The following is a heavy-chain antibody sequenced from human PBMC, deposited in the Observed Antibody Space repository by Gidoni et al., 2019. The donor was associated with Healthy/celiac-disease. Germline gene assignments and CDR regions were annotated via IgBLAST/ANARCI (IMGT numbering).Heavy chain of an antibody. D-gene: IGHD6-13*01. CDR1: GVTFSTYG. Sequence: QVQLVESGGGVVQPGRSLRLSCAASGVTFSTYGMHWVRQAPGKGLEWVAVIWYDGSNKYYADSVKGRFTISRDNSKNTLYLQMNSLRVEDTAVYYCARDESIAAAGYDYWGQGTLVTVSS. CDR2: IWYDGSNK. CDR3: ARDESIAAAGYDY. V-gene: IGHV3-33*01. J-gene: IGHJ4*02.